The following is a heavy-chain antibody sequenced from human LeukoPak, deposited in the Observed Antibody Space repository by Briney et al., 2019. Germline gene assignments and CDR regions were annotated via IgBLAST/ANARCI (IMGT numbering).Heavy chain of an antibody. J-gene: IGHJ5*02. V-gene: IGHV4-59*01. CDR3: ARLYCSSTSCYGADWFDP. CDR2: IYYSGST. CDR1: GGSFSGYY. Sequence: SETLSLTCAVYGGSFSGYYWSWIRQPPGKGLEWIGYIYYSGSTNYNPSLKSRVTISVDTSKNQFSLKLSSVTAADTAVYYCARLYCSSTSCYGADWFDPWGQGTLVTVSS. D-gene: IGHD2-2*01.